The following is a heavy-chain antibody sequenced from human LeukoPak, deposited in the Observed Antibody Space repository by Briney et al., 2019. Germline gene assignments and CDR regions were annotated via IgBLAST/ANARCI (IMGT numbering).Heavy chain of an antibody. CDR1: GGSISTYY. CDR3: ARLGMATIIGFDY. J-gene: IGHJ4*02. V-gene: IGHV4-59*08. Sequence: SETLSLTCTVSGGSISTYYWSWIRQPPGKGLEWIGYMYYSGSTNYNPSLKSRVTISIDTSKNQFSLKLTSVTAADTAVYYCARLGMATIIGFDYWGQGTLVTVSS. CDR2: MYYSGST. D-gene: IGHD5-24*01.